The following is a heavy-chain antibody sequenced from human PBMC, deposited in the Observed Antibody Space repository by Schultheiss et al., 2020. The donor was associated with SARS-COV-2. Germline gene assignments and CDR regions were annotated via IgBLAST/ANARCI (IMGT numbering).Heavy chain of an antibody. J-gene: IGHJ5*02. D-gene: IGHD3-3*01. V-gene: IGHV1-46*01. Sequence: ASVKVSCKASGGTFTSYYMHWVRQAPGQGLEWMGIINPSGGSTSYAQKFQGRVTMTRDTSISTAYMELSRLRSDDTAVYYCARAPATIFGVVKRVWFDPWGRGTLVTVSS. CDR1: GGTFTSYY. CDR2: INPSGGST. CDR3: ARAPATIFGVVKRVWFDP.